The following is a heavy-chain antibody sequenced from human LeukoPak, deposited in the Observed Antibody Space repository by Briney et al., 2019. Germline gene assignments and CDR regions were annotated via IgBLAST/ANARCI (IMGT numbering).Heavy chain of an antibody. CDR3: ARGFGVVGINWFDP. V-gene: IGHV4-59*01. Sequence: PSETLSLTCTVSGGSISSYYWSWIRQPPGKGLEWIGYIYYSGSTNYNPPLKSRVTISVDTSKNQFSLKLSSVTAADTAVYYCARGFGVVGINWFDPWGQGTLVTVSS. CDR1: GGSISSYY. D-gene: IGHD3-3*01. CDR2: IYYSGST. J-gene: IGHJ5*02.